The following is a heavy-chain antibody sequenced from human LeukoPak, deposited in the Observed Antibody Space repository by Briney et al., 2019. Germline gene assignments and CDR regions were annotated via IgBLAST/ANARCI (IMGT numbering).Heavy chain of an antibody. CDR3: ARDLRL. CDR1: GFTFSSFS. V-gene: IGHV3-21*01. CDR2: ITSSSNYI. Sequence: GGSLRLSCAASGFTFSSFSMNWVRQAPGKGLEWVSSITSSSNYIYYASSVRGRFTISRDNAKNSLYLQMNSLRSEDTAVYYCARDLRLWGQGTLVTVSS. J-gene: IGHJ4*02.